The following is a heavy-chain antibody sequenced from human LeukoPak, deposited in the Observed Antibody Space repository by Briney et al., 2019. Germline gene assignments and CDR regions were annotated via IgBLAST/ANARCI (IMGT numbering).Heavy chain of an antibody. J-gene: IGHJ4*02. CDR2: IIPIFGTA. Sequence: SVKVSCKASGGTFSSYAISWVRQAPGQGLEWMGGIIPIFGTANYAQKFQGRVTITADKSTSTAYMELSSLRSEDTAVYYCARQGYSGHSQGAADYWGQGTLVTVSS. D-gene: IGHD4-23*01. V-gene: IGHV1-69*06. CDR3: ARQGYSGHSQGAADY. CDR1: GGTFSSYA.